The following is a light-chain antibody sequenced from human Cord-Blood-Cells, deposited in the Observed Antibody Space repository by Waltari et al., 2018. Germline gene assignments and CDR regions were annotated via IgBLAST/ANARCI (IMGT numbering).Light chain of an antibody. V-gene: IGLV2-14*01. Sequence: QSALTQPASVSGSPGQSLTISCTGTRSDVGGYNYVSCYQQHPGKAPKLMLYDVSNRPSGVSNRFSGSKSGNTASLTISGLQAEDEADYYCSSYTSSSTLEVFGGGTKLTVL. J-gene: IGLJ3*02. CDR3: SSYTSSSTLEV. CDR2: DVS. CDR1: RSDVGGYNY.